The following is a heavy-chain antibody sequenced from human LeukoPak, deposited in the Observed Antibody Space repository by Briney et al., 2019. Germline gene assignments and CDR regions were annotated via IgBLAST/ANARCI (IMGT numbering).Heavy chain of an antibody. CDR1: GGSISNRDYY. Sequence: SETLSLTCIVSGGSISNRDYYWGWIRQPPGKGLEWIGSIFYSGSTYYNPSLKSRVTISVDTSKNQFSLKLSSVTAADTAVYYCARGLVATILYDYWGQGTLVTVSS. V-gene: IGHV4-39*07. CDR2: IFYSGST. D-gene: IGHD5-12*01. CDR3: ARGLVATILYDY. J-gene: IGHJ4*02.